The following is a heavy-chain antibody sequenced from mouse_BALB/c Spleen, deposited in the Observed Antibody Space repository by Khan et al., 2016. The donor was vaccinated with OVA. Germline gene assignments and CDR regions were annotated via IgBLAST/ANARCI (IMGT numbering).Heavy chain of an antibody. CDR1: GYTFTDYY. V-gene: IGHV1-77*01. CDR2: ISPGSGDT. D-gene: IGHD1-2*01. Sequence: VQLQESGAELARPGASVKLSCKASGYTFTDYYINWVKQRPGQGLEWIGEISPGSGDTYYNETFKGKATLTADKSSSTVYMQLSSLTAEASALYFCARRNYFGYTFADWGQGTLVTVSA. J-gene: IGHJ3*01. CDR3: ARRNYFGYTFAD.